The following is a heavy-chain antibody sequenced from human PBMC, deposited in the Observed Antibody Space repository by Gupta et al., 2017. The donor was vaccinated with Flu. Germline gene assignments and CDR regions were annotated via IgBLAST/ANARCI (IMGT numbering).Heavy chain of an antibody. V-gene: IGHV4-39*01. CDR2: VYYSGGT. D-gene: IGHD3-3*01. Sequence: RQAPGKGLEWVGTVYYSGGTWYNPSLKSRTTISADASKNQIYLDLSSVTAADTAVYFCARKSGDHTYDGFDIWGQGTVVTVSS. J-gene: IGHJ3*02. CDR3: ARKSGDHTYDGFDI.